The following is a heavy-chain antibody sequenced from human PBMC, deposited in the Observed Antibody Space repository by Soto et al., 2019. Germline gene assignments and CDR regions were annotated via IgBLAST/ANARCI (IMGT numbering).Heavy chain of an antibody. CDR2: MNPNSGNT. CDR3: ARELISYSSSYVY. D-gene: IGHD6-6*01. CDR1: GYTFTNYD. J-gene: IGHJ4*02. V-gene: IGHV1-8*01. Sequence: QVQLVQSGAEVKKPGASVKVSCKASGYTFTNYDINWVRQATGQRLEWMGWMNPNSGNTGYAQKFQGRVTMTRNTSIGTAYMELSSLRSEDTAVYYCARELISYSSSYVYWGQGTLVTVSS.